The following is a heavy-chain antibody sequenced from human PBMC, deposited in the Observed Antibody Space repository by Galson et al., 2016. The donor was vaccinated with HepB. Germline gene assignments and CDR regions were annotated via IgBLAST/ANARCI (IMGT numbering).Heavy chain of an antibody. Sequence: QSGAEVTKPGESLKISCKGSGYNFTSYWIGWVRQMPGKGLEWMGIIYPGDSDTRYSPSFQGQVTISADKSISTAYLQWSSLKASDTAMYYCARSSTSYYYDTSGYWDAFDIWGQGTMVTVSS. CDR1: GYNFTSYW. D-gene: IGHD3-22*01. J-gene: IGHJ3*02. CDR2: IYPGDSDT. V-gene: IGHV5-51*01. CDR3: ARSSTSYYYDTSGYWDAFDI.